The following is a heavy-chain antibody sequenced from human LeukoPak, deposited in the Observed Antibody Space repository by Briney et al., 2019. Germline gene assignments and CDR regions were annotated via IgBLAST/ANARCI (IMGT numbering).Heavy chain of an antibody. J-gene: IGHJ6*02. CDR2: IYYSGST. D-gene: IGHD6-13*01. V-gene: IGHV4-59*08. CDR3: ARLVGSSPPRGTYYGMDV. CDR1: GGSISSYY. Sequence: SETLSLTCTVSGGSISSYYWSWIRQPPGKGLEWIGYIYYSGSTNYNPSLKSRVTISVDTSKNQFSLKLSSVTAADTAVYYCARLVGSSPPRGTYYGMDVWGQGTTVTVSS.